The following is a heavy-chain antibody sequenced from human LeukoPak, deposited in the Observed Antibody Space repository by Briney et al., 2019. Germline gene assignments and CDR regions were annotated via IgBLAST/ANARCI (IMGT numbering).Heavy chain of an antibody. J-gene: IGHJ4*02. CDR1: GFTFSSYA. V-gene: IGHV3-23*01. Sequence: PGGSLRLSCAASGFTFSSYAMSWVRQAPGKGLEWVSAISGSGGSTYYADSVKGRFTISRDNAKNSLYLQMNSLRAEDTAVYYCARDIIAAAGTLDYWGQGTLVTVSS. CDR2: ISGSGGST. CDR3: ARDIIAAAGTLDY. D-gene: IGHD6-13*01.